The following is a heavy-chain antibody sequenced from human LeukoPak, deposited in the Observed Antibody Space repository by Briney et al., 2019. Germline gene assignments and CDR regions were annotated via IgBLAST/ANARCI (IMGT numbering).Heavy chain of an antibody. CDR3: AQSDIVATDGGDWSDP. V-gene: IGHV1-2*02. CDR1: GYTFTGYY. D-gene: IGHD5-12*01. J-gene: IGHJ5*02. CDR2: INPNSGGT. Sequence: ASVKVSCKASGYTFTGYYMHWVRQAPGQGLEWMGWINPNSGGTNYAQKFQGRVTMTRDTSISTAYMELSRLRSDDTAVYYCAQSDIVATDGGDWSDPWGQGTLVTVSS.